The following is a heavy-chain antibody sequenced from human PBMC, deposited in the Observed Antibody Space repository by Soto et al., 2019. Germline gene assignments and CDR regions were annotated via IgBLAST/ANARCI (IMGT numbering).Heavy chain of an antibody. J-gene: IGHJ4*02. CDR1: GFTFDDYG. Sequence: EVQLVESGGGVVRPGGSLRLSCAASGFTFDDYGMSWVRQAPGKGLEWVSGINWNGGARGYADSVKGRFTISRDSAKNSLYLQMNSLRAEDTALYYCEKGVGGYNGYEWEAFFDYWGQGTLVTVSS. D-gene: IGHD5-12*01. V-gene: IGHV3-20*04. CDR2: INWNGGAR. CDR3: EKGVGGYNGYEWEAFFDY.